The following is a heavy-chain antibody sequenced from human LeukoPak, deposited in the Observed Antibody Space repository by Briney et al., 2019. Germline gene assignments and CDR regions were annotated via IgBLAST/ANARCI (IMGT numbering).Heavy chain of an antibody. J-gene: IGHJ6*04. CDR2: VSTSGGST. V-gene: IGHV3-23*01. Sequence: GGSLRLSCAASGFTFSSYAMTWVRQAPGKGLEWVSAVSTSGGSTYYADSVKGRFTISRDNSKNTLYLQMNSLRAEDTAVYYCARDHCSSTSCPKLYYYYYGMDVWGKGTTVTVSS. D-gene: IGHD2-2*01. CDR1: GFTFSSYA. CDR3: ARDHCSSTSCPKLYYYYYGMDV.